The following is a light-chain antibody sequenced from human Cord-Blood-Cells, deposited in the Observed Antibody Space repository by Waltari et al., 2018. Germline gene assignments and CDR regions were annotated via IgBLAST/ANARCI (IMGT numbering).Light chain of an antibody. J-gene: IGKJ1*01. CDR1: QGISNY. Sequence: DIQMTQSPSSLSASVGDRVTITRRASQGISNYLAWFQQKPGQAPKSLIYAASSLQSGVPSKFSGSGSGTDFTLTISSRQPEDFATYYCQQYNSYPWTFGQGTKVEIK. CDR2: AAS. V-gene: IGKV1-16*02. CDR3: QQYNSYPWT.